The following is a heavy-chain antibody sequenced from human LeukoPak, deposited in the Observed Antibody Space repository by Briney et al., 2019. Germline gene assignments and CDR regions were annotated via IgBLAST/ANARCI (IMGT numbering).Heavy chain of an antibody. J-gene: IGHJ3*02. CDR2: INPNGGGT. D-gene: IGHD3-16*02. CDR1: GYTFTGYY. V-gene: IGHV1-2*02. Sequence: ASVKVSCKASGYTFTGYYMHWVRQAPGQGLEWMGWINPNGGGTNYAQKFQGRVTMTRDTSISTAYMELSRLRSDDTAVYYCARAHYDYVWGSYRHTDAFDIWGQGTMVTVSS. CDR3: ARAHYDYVWGSYRHTDAFDI.